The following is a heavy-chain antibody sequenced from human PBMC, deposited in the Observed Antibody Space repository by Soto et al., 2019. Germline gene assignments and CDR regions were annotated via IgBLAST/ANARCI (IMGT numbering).Heavy chain of an antibody. V-gene: IGHV2-70*11. J-gene: IGHJ6*02. Sequence: SGPTLVNPTQTLTLTCTFSGFSLSTSGMCVSWIRQPPGKALEWLARIDWDDDKYYSTSLKTRLTISKDTSKNQVVLTMTNMDPVDTATYYCARTKVAGNYYYYGMDVWGQGTTVTSP. CDR2: IDWDDDK. D-gene: IGHD6-19*01. CDR1: GFSLSTSGMC. CDR3: ARTKVAGNYYYYGMDV.